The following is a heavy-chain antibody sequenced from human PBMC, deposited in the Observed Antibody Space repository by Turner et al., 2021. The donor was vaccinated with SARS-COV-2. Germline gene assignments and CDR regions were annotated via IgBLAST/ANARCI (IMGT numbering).Heavy chain of an antibody. CDR2: IYDSGST. J-gene: IGHJ2*01. Sequence: QLQLQESGPGLVKPSETLSLTCTVSGGSISSSTYYWGWFRQPPGKGLEWIGNIYDSGSTYYNPSLKSRVTISGDTSKNQFSLKLSAVTAADTAVYYCATETITMIVVANWYFDLWGRGTLVTVSS. CDR3: ATETITMIVVANWYFDL. D-gene: IGHD3-22*01. V-gene: IGHV4-39*02. CDR1: GGSISSSTYY.